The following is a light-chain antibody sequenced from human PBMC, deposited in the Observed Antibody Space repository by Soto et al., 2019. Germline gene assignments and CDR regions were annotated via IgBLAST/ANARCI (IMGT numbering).Light chain of an antibody. CDR2: EVS. J-gene: IGLJ1*01. CDR3: SSYTNSITLYV. CDR1: NNDVGAYNH. V-gene: IGLV2-14*01. Sequence: QPVLTQPASVPGSPGQSITISCTGTNNDVGAYNHVSWYQQHPGKAPKLIIYEVSNRPSGVSDRFSGSKSDDTASLTISGLHAEDEADYYCSSYTNSITLYVFGTGTKLTVL.